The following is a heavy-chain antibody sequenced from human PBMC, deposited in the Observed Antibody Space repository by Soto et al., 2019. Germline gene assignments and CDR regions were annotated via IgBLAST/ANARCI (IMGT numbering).Heavy chain of an antibody. CDR2: TCYSRSA. J-gene: IGHJ4*02. CDR3: ARALKHYYYDGSLYYYFDY. CDR1: GGSTCGDCN. D-gene: IGHD3-22*01. V-gene: IGHV4-30-4*01. Sequence: SEALSLTCTVSGGSTCGDCNSNWIRHPRGEHLELTRYTCYSRSACYKTSVQSRVTLSVDTSENQFSLQLTAVNAADTAVYFCARALKHYYYDGSLYYYFDYWGQGTLVTVS.